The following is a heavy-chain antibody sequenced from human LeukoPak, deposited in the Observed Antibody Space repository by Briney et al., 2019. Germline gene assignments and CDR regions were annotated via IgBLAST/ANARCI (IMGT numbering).Heavy chain of an antibody. CDR1: GGSISSYY. CDR3: ARTYYDYVWGSYRSGWAFDI. CDR2: IYYSGST. V-gene: IGHV4-59*08. Sequence: PSETLSLTCTVSGGSISSYYWSWIRQPPGKGLEWIGYIYYSGSTNYNPSLKSRVTISVDTSKNQFSLKLSSVTAADTAVYYCARTYYDYVWGSYRSGWAFDIWGQGTMVTVSS. J-gene: IGHJ3*02. D-gene: IGHD3-16*02.